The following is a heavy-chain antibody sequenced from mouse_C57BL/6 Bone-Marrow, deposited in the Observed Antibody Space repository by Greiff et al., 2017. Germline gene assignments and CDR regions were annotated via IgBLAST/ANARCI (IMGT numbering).Heavy chain of an antibody. D-gene: IGHD1-1*01. Sequence: VQLQQSGAELVRPGASVKLSCTASGFNIKDDYMHWVKQRPEQGLEWIGWIDPENGDTEYASKFQGKATITADTSYNTAYLQLSSLTSEDTAVYYCTSITTVPFDYWGQGTTLTVSS. CDR1: GFNIKDDY. V-gene: IGHV14-4*01. CDR3: TSITTVPFDY. J-gene: IGHJ2*01. CDR2: IDPENGDT.